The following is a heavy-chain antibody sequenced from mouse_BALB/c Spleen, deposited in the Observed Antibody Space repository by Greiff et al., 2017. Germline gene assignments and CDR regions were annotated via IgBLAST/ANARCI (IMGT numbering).Heavy chain of an antibody. Sequence: VQLQQSGAELMKPGASVKISCKATGYTFSSYWIEWVKQRPGHGLEWIGEILPGSGSTNYNEKFKGKATFTADTSSNTAYMQLSSLTSEDSAVYYCARLVSYYAMDYWGQGTSVTVSS. CDR2: ILPGSGST. CDR3: ARLVSYYAMDY. CDR1: GYTFSSYW. D-gene: IGHD2-10*02. J-gene: IGHJ4*01. V-gene: IGHV1-9*01.